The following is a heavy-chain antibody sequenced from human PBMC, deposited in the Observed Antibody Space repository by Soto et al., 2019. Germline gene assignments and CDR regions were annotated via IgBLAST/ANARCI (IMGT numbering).Heavy chain of an antibody. Sequence: GGSLRLSCAASGFTFSSYWMSWVRQAPGKGLEWVSYIGGSGGTTYYTDSVKGRFTISRDNSKNTLYLQMNSLRAEDTAVYYCAKDVNLGNWGQGTLVTVSS. J-gene: IGHJ4*02. CDR1: GFTFSSYW. CDR3: AKDVNLGN. CDR2: IGGSGGTT. V-gene: IGHV3-23*01.